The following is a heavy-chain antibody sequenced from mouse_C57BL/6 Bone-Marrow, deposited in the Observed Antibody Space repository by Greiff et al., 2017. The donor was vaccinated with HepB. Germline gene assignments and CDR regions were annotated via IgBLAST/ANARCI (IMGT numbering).Heavy chain of an antibody. Sequence: VQLQQSGAELVRPGASVKLSCTASGFNIKDDYMHWVKQRPEQGLEWIGWIDPENGDTEYASKFQGKATITADTSSNTADLQLSSLTSEDTAVYYGTTRGYYYGSSYGYWGQGPTLTVAS. V-gene: IGHV14-4*01. CDR1: GFNIKDDY. CDR3: TTRGYYYGSSYGY. CDR2: IDPENGDT. J-gene: IGHJ2*01. D-gene: IGHD1-1*01.